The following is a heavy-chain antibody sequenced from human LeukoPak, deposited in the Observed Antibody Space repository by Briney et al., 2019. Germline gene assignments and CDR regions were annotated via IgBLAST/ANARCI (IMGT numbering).Heavy chain of an antibody. V-gene: IGHV3-23*01. D-gene: IGHD3-10*01. Sequence: GGSLTLSCVGSGFIFSSYAMSWVRHAPGKGLEWVSGISPSGHSSYNADSVKGRFTSSRDNAKNTLYLQMNSLRAEDTAVYYCARETYYYGSGSYLYDYWGQGTLVTVSS. CDR1: GFIFSSYA. CDR2: ISPSGHSS. J-gene: IGHJ4*02. CDR3: ARETYYYGSGSYLYDY.